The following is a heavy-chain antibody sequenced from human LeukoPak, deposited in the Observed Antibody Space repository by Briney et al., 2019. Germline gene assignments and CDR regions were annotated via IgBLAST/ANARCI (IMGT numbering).Heavy chain of an antibody. CDR3: ARDLPRVTTSGPPVYYYYGMDV. CDR1: GGSIISYY. CDR2: IYSRGST. Sequence: SETLSLTCTVSGGSIISYYWSWIRQPAGKGLEWIGRIYSRGSTNYNPSLKGRVTMSVDMSRNQFSLKLRSVTAADTAVYYCARDLPRVTTSGPPVYYYYGMDVWGQGTTVTVSS. V-gene: IGHV4-4*07. D-gene: IGHD4-17*01. J-gene: IGHJ6*02.